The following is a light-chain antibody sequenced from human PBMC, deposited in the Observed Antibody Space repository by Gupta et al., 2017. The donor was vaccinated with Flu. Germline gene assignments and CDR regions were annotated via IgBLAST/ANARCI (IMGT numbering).Light chain of an antibody. V-gene: IGKV4-1*01. J-gene: IGKJ4*01. CDR2: WAT. Sequence: SLGARATINCTSIQSRRNDSNDTDYSSCHHQTPGQPPNLLISWATTPEDGVPDRISNSSSATYFTLTIAILPAEDVAVYYCQREDDVPYTFGGGTKLEIK. CDR1: QSRRNDSNDTDY. CDR3: QREDDVPYT.